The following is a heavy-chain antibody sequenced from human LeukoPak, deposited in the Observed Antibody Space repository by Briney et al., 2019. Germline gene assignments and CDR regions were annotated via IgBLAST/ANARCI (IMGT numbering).Heavy chain of an antibody. CDR3: GRDSLGGDY. J-gene: IGHJ4*02. D-gene: IGHD3-16*01. CDR2: IWNDGSTK. V-gene: IGHV3-33*08. Sequence: PGRSLRLSCAASGFTFSTFCMHWARRAPGKGLEWVAVIWNDGSTKFYAESVKGRFTISRDNSQNTLYLQMNRPRAEDTAVYYCGRDSLGGDYWGQGTLVTVSS. CDR1: GFTFSTFC.